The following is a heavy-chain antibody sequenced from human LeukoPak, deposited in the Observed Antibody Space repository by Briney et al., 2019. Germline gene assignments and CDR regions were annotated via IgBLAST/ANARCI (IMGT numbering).Heavy chain of an antibody. D-gene: IGHD2-2*01. CDR2: LNPNSGGT. CDR3: AKVDVIVVVPVGFDY. Sequence: ASVKVSCKASGYTFTGYYMHWVRKAPGQGLEWMGWLNPNSGGTNYAQKFQGRVTMTRDTSISTAYMELSRLRSDDTAVYYCAKVDVIVVVPVGFDYWGQGTLVTVSS. CDR1: GYTFTGYY. J-gene: IGHJ4*02. V-gene: IGHV1-2*02.